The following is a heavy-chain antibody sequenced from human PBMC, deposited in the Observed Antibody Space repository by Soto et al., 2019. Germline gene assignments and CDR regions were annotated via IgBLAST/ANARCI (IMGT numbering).Heavy chain of an antibody. CDR1: GVTSVSFG. Sequence: RVSSGASGVTSVSFGVHCFLQATFQGLEWVAVISYDGSNKYYADSVKGRFTISRDNSKNKLYLQMNSLRAEETAVYYCARPLPGMGRRNGALDIWRQGTIVTVTS. J-gene: IGHJ3*02. V-gene: IGHV3-30-3*01. D-gene: IGHD2-2*01. CDR2: ISYDGSNK. CDR3: ARPLPGMGRRNGALDI.